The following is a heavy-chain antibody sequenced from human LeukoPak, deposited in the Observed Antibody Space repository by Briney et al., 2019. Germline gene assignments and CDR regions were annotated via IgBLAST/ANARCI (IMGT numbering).Heavy chain of an antibody. CDR2: ISGSGDST. CDR3: AKEVDRSTMVRGVPMGHFDY. V-gene: IGHV3-23*01. J-gene: IGHJ4*02. CDR1: GFTFSSYA. Sequence: PGGSLRLSCAASGFTFSSYAMSWVRQAPGKGLEWVSAISGSGDSTYYGDSVKGRFTISRDNSKNTLYLKMNSLRAEDTAVYYCAKEVDRSTMVRGVPMGHFDYWGQGTLVTVSS. D-gene: IGHD3-10*01.